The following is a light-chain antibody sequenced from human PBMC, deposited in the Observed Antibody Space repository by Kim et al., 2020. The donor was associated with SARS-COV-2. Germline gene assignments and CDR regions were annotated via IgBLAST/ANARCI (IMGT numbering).Light chain of an antibody. Sequence: DIVMTQSPNSLAVALGERATIDCKSTQSLLYAANNKDYLAWYQQRPGQPPKLLIYWASTRESGIPDRFSGSGSGTDFTLTISNLQAEDVAVYYCQQYYTSPYTFGQGTKLEL. J-gene: IGKJ2*01. CDR2: WAS. V-gene: IGKV4-1*01. CDR3: QQYYTSPYT. CDR1: QSLLYAANNKDY.